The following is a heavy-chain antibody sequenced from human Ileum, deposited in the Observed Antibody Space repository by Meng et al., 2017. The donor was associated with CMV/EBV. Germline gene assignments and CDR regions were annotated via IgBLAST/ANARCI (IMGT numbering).Heavy chain of an antibody. CDR3: VRQVVAASFDY. Sequence: QAQLQESGPGLVKPSQTLSLTFTVSGGSITSGNYYWSWIRQPPGRGLEWIGYIYYSGSPYYKPSLKSRVTISLDTSKNQFSLNLRSVTATDSAVYYCVRQVVAASFDYWGQGALVTVSS. CDR2: IYYSGSP. D-gene: IGHD2-15*01. J-gene: IGHJ4*02. V-gene: IGHV4-30-4*08. CDR1: GGSITSGNYY.